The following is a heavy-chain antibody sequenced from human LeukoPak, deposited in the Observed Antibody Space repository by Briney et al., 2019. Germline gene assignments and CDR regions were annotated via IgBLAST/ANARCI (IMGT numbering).Heavy chain of an antibody. CDR1: GFTFSSYA. CDR3: AIVVGGSCHN. J-gene: IGHJ4*02. D-gene: IGHD2-15*01. V-gene: IGHV3-23*01. CDR2: ISGSGSGT. Sequence: PGGSLRLSCAASGFTFSSYAMSWVRPAPGKGLEWVSTISGSGSGTYYADSVKGRFTISRDNSKNTLYVQMNSLRVEDTAVYYCAIVVGGSCHNWGQGTLVTVSS.